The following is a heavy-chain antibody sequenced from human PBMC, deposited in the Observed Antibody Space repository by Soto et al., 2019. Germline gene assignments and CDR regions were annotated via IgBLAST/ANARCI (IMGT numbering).Heavy chain of an antibody. J-gene: IGHJ6*02. Sequence: QVQLVQSGAEVKKPGASVKVSCKASGYTFTSYGISWVRQAPGQGLEWMGWISAYNGNTNDAQKLQGRVTMTTDTSTRTDYMELRSLRSDDRAVYYCAGDAGGYYDSSGFYYYYYGMDVWGQGTTVTVSS. D-gene: IGHD3-22*01. V-gene: IGHV1-18*01. CDR1: GYTFTSYG. CDR3: AGDAGGYYDSSGFYYYYYGMDV. CDR2: ISAYNGNT.